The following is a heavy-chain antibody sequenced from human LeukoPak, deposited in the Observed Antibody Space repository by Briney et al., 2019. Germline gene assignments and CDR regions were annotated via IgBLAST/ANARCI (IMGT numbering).Heavy chain of an antibody. V-gene: IGHV1-2*02. CDR1: GYSFTGSY. J-gene: IGHJ4*02. Sequence: ASVKVSCKASGYSFTGSYIHWVRQAPGQGLEWMGCINPNSSVTNFAQKFQGRVTMTRDTSISTAYMELRRLRSDDTAVYYCARGYGSAWHGDFWGQGTLVTVSS. CDR3: ARGYGSAWHGDF. CDR2: INPNSSVT. D-gene: IGHD6-19*01.